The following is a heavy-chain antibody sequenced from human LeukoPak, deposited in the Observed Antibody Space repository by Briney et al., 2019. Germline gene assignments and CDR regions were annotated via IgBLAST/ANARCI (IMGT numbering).Heavy chain of an antibody. CDR1: GGSISSSSYY. D-gene: IGHD3-10*01. J-gene: IGHJ4*02. Sequence: PTETLSLTCTVSGGSISSSSYYWGWIRQPPGKGLEWIGSIYYSGSTYYNPSLKSRVTISVDTSKNQFSLKLSSVTAADTAVYYCARDLVTMVRGDDYWGQGTLVTVSS. V-gene: IGHV4-39*07. CDR3: ARDLVTMVRGDDY. CDR2: IYYSGST.